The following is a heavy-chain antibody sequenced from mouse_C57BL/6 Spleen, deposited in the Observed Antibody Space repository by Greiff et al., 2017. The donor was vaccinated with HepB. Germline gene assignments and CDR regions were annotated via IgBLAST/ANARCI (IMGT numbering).Heavy chain of an antibody. CDR3: ASGSSYTWFAY. D-gene: IGHD1-1*01. CDR1: GFNIKNPY. J-gene: IGHJ3*01. V-gene: IGHV14-3*01. CDR2: IDPANGNT. Sequence: EVQLQQSVAELVRPGASVKLSCTASGFNIKNPYMHWVKQRPEQGLEWIGRIDPANGNTKYAPKFQGKATITADTSSNTAYLQLSSLTSEDTAIYYCASGSSYTWFAYWGQGTLVTVSA.